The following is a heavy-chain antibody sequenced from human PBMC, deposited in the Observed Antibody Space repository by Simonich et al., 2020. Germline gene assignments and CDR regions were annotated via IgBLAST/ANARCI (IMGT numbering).Heavy chain of an antibody. CDR3: ARSSDLLNWNDGPYY. D-gene: IGHD1-1*01. Sequence: QVQLVQSGAGVKKPGASVKVSCKASGYTFTGYYMHWVRQAPGQGLEGRGWIKPNRGGTNEAQQVQGRATMTRDTSSSTADRGLSRLRSDDKAVYYCARSSDLLNWNDGPYYWGQGTLVTVSS. V-gene: IGHV1-2*02. J-gene: IGHJ4*02. CDR1: GYTFTGYY. CDR2: IKPNRGGT.